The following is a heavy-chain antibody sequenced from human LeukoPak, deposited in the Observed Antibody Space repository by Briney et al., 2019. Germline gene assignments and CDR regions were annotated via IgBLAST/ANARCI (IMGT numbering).Heavy chain of an antibody. V-gene: IGHV3-23*01. CDR2: ISGSGGST. J-gene: IGHJ4*02. CDR1: GFTFSSYA. D-gene: IGHD6-19*01. CDR3: AKDPRVAVAGTTRDY. Sequence: GWSLRLSCAASGFTFSSYAMSWVRQAPGKGPEWVSAISGSGGSTYYADSVKGRFTISRDNSKNTLYLQMNSLRAEDTAVYYCAKDPRVAVAGTTRDYWGQGTLVTVSS.